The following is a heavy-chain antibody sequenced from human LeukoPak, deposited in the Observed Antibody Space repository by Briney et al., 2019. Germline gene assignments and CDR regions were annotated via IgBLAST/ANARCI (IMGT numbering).Heavy chain of an antibody. CDR1: GGSISSSSYY. CDR3: ARGPRGYSYGPRGNWFDP. J-gene: IGHJ5*02. CDR2: IYYSGST. D-gene: IGHD5-18*01. V-gene: IGHV4-39*07. Sequence: SETLSLTCTVSGGSISSSSYYWGWIRQPPGKGLECIGSIYYSGSTYYNPSLKSRVTISVDTSKNQFSLKLGSVTAADTAVYYCARGPRGYSYGPRGNWFDPWGQGTLVTVSS.